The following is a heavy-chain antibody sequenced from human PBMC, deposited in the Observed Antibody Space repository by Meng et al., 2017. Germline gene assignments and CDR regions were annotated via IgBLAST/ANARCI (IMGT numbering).Heavy chain of an antibody. CDR2: IYYSGST. CDR1: GGSISSSSYY. V-gene: IGHV4-39*07. D-gene: IGHD5-24*01. Sequence: SETLSLTCTVSGGSISSSSYYWGWIRQPPGKGLEWIGSIYYSGSTYYNPSLKSRVTISVDTSKNQFSLKLSSVTAADTAVYYCARDGKRDGYSFDYWGQGTTVTVSS. CDR3: ARDGKRDGYSFDY. J-gene: IGHJ4*02.